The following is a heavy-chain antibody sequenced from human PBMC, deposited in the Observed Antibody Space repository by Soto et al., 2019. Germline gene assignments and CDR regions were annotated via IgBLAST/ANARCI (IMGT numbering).Heavy chain of an antibody. CDR2: ISGSGGST. J-gene: IGHJ4*02. D-gene: IGHD3-10*01. CDR3: AKTLMAGPGVDY. V-gene: IGHV3-23*01. CDR1: GFTFSSYA. Sequence: EVQLLESGGGLVQPGGSLRLSCAASGFTFSSYAMSWVRQAPGKGLEWVSAISGSGGSTYYADSVKGRFTISRDNSKNTLYLQMNSLRAEETAVYYCAKTLMAGPGVDYWGQGTLVTVSS.